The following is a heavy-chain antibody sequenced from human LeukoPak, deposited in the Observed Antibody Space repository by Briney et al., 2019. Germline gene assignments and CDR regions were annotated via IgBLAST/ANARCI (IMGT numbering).Heavy chain of an antibody. Sequence: GGSLRLSCAASGFTFSSYSMNWVRQAPGKGLEWVSSISSSSSYIYYADSVKGRFTISRDNAKNSLYLQMNSLRAEDTAVYYCARDRLGYCSGTSCYGWGQGTLVTVSS. CDR1: GFTFSSYS. V-gene: IGHV3-21*01. J-gene: IGHJ4*02. D-gene: IGHD2-2*01. CDR2: ISSSSSYI. CDR3: ARDRLGYCSGTSCYG.